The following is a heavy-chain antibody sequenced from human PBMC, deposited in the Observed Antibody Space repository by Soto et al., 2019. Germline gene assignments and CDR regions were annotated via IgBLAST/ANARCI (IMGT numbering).Heavy chain of an antibody. CDR1: GFTFSSYW. V-gene: IGHV3-74*01. Sequence: PGGSLRLSCAASGFTFSSYWMHWVRQAPGKGLVWVSRINSDGSSTSYADSVKGRFTISRDNAKNTLYLQMNSLRAEDTAVYYCARASTGYSSSWYEIYYYGMDVWGQGTTVTVSS. CDR2: INSDGSST. CDR3: ARASTGYSSSWYEIYYYGMDV. J-gene: IGHJ6*02. D-gene: IGHD6-13*01.